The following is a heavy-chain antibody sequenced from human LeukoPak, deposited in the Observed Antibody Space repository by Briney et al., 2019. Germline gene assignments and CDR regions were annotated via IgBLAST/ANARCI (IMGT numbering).Heavy chain of an antibody. CDR2: IYTSGST. D-gene: IGHD1-14*01. V-gene: IGHV4-4*07. CDR1: GGSISSYY. CDR3: ARDNPSPPAFDY. Sequence: SETLSLTCTVSGGSISSYYWSWVRQPAGKGLEWIGRIYTSGSTNYNPSLKSRVTMSVDTSKNQFSLKLSSVTAADTAVYYCARDNPSPPAFDYWGQGTLVTVSS. J-gene: IGHJ4*02.